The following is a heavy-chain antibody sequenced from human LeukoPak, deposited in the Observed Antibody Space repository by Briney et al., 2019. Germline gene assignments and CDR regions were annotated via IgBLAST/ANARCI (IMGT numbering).Heavy chain of an antibody. CDR2: IYDSGST. J-gene: IGHJ4*02. D-gene: IGHD3-10*01. V-gene: IGHV4-59*01. CDR1: GGSISSYY. CDR3: ARGLWFGDENPPYFDY. Sequence: SETLSLTCTVSGGSISSYYWSWIRQPPGKGLEWIGFIYDSGSTNYNPSLKSRVTISVDTSKNQFSLKLRSVTAADTAVYYCARGLWFGDENPPYFDYWGQGILVTVSS.